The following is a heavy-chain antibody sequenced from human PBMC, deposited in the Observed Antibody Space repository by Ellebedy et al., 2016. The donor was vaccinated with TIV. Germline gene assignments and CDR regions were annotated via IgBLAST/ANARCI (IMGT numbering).Heavy chain of an antibody. CDR3: ARSRALRGVTFDY. Sequence: GESLKISCAASGFTFSSYSMNWLRQAPGKGLEWVSFIRDTTTTIYYADSVKGRFTISRDSAKNSLYLQMNSLRDEDTAVYYCARSRALRGVTFDYWGQGTLVTVSS. D-gene: IGHD3-10*01. CDR1: GFTFSSYS. CDR2: IRDTTTTI. J-gene: IGHJ4*02. V-gene: IGHV3-48*02.